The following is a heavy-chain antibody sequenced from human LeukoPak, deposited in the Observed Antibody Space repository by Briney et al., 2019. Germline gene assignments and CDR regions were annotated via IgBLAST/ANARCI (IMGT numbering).Heavy chain of an antibody. V-gene: IGHV4-34*01. Sequence: KPSETLSLTCAVYGGSFSGYYWSWIRQPPGKGLEWIGEINHSGSTNYNPSLKSRVTISVDTSKNQFSLKLSSVTAADTAVYYCARGPTLYCSSTSCYPLDPWGQGTLVTVSS. D-gene: IGHD2-2*01. CDR2: INHSGST. CDR3: ARGPTLYCSSTSCYPLDP. CDR1: GGSFSGYY. J-gene: IGHJ5*02.